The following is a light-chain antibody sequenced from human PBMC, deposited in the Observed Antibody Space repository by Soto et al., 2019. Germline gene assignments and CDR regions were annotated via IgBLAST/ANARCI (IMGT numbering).Light chain of an antibody. CDR2: AAS. CDR1: QRISTS. V-gene: IGKV1-39*01. Sequence: DIQMTQSPSSLSASVGDRVTITCRASQRISTSLNWYQHKPGKAPNLLIYAASSLQSGVPSRFSGSGSGTDFTLTISSLQPEGFATYYCQQSYNSLRTFGQGTKVEI. CDR3: QQSYNSLRT. J-gene: IGKJ1*01.